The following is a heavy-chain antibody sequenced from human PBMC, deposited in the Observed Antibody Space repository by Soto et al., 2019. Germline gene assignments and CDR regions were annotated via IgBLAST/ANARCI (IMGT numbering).Heavy chain of an antibody. D-gene: IGHD6-19*01. Sequence: GGSLRLSCAASGFTFSSYGMHWVRQAPGKGLEWVAVISYDGSNKYYADSVKGRFTISRDNSKNTLYLQMNSLRAEDTAVYYCAKDPGSSGWYWTGFDYWGQGTLVTVSS. CDR2: ISYDGSNK. J-gene: IGHJ4*02. CDR1: GFTFSSYG. CDR3: AKDPGSSGWYWTGFDY. V-gene: IGHV3-30*18.